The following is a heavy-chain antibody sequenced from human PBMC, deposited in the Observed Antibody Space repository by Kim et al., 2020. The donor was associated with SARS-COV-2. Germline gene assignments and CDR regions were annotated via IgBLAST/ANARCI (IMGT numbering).Heavy chain of an antibody. CDR1: GYTFTSYG. J-gene: IGHJ6*02. Sequence: ASVKVSCKASGYTFTSYGISWVRQAPGQGLEWMGWISAYNGNTNYAQKLQGRGTMTTDTSTSTAYMELRSLRSGDTAVYYCARDAVVVAATDYYYYGMDVXGQGTTVTVS. CDR2: ISAYNGNT. CDR3: ARDAVVVAATDYYYYGMDV. V-gene: IGHV1-18*01. D-gene: IGHD2-15*01.